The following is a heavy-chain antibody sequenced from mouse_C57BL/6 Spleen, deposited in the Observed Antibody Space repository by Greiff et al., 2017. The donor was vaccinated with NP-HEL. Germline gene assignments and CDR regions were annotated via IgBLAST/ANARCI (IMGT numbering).Heavy chain of an antibody. D-gene: IGHD1-1*01. CDR3: ARRVYYYGSSPYAMDY. CDR2: IYPGSGST. V-gene: IGHV1-55*01. J-gene: IGHJ4*01. CDR1: GYTFTSYW. Sequence: QVQLQQPGAELVKPGASVKMSCKASGYTFTSYWITWVKQRPGQGLEWIGDIYPGSGSTNYNEKFKSKATLTVDTSSSTANMQLSSLTSEDSAVYYCARRVYYYGSSPYAMDYWGQGTSVTVSS.